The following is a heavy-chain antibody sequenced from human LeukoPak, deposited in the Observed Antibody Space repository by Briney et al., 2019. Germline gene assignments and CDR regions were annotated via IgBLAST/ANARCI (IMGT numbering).Heavy chain of an antibody. CDR3: ARPIAVAGTLKDYYYYGMDV. CDR2: ISAYNGNT. CDR1: GYTFTSYG. J-gene: IGHJ6*02. Sequence: GASVKVSCKASGYTFTSYGISWVRQAPGQGLEWMGWISAYNGNTNYAQKPQGRVTMTTDTSTSTAYMELRSLRSDDTAVYYCARPIAVAGTLKDYYYYGMDVWGQGTTVTVSS. D-gene: IGHD6-19*01. V-gene: IGHV1-18*01.